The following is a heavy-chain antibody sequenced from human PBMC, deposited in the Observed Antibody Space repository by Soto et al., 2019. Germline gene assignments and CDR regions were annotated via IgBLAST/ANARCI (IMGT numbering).Heavy chain of an antibody. D-gene: IGHD2-21*02. Sequence: QVQLVESGGGVVQPGRSLRLSCAASGFTFSSYGMHWVRQAPGKGPEWVAVISYDGSNKYYADSVKGRFTISRDNSKNTLHLQMNSLRAEDTAVYYCAKDKVPVVVTAPFDYWGQGTLVTVSS. J-gene: IGHJ4*02. CDR2: ISYDGSNK. V-gene: IGHV3-30*18. CDR3: AKDKVPVVVTAPFDY. CDR1: GFTFSSYG.